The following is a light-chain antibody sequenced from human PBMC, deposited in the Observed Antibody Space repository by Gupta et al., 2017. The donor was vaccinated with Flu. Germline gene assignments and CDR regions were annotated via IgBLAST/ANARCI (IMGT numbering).Light chain of an antibody. J-gene: IGKJ1*01. CDR2: GAS. CDR1: QSVSSN. V-gene: IGKV3-15*01. Sequence: ATLSVSPGERATLSCRASQSVSSNLAWYQQKPGQAPRLLIYGASTRATGIPARFSDSGSGTEFTLTISSLQSEDFAVYYCQQYNNWPPWTFGQGTKVEIK. CDR3: QQYNNWPPWT.